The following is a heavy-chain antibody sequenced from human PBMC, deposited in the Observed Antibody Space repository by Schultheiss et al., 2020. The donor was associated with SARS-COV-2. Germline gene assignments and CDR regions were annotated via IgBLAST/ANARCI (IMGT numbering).Heavy chain of an antibody. CDR2: IYYSGST. J-gene: IGHJ4*02. D-gene: IGHD2-2*01. Sequence: SETLSLTCAVYGGSFSGYYWSWIRQPPGKGLEWIGYIYYSGSTYYNPSLKSRVTISVDTSKNQFSLKLSPVTAADTAVYYCARGGCSSTSCYSVYFDYWGQGTLVTVSS. CDR1: GGSFSGYY. V-gene: IGHV4-34*09. CDR3: ARGGCSSTSCYSVYFDY.